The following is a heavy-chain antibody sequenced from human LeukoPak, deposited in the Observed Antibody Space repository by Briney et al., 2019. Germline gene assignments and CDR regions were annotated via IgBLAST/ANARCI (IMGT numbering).Heavy chain of an antibody. J-gene: IGHJ6*02. CDR2: INSDGSST. CDR1: GFTFSSYW. V-gene: IGHV3-74*01. D-gene: IGHD2-2*01. CDR3: ARDVPLRYYYGMDV. Sequence: PGGSLRLSCAASGFTFSSYWMHWVRQPPGKGLVWVSRINSDGSSTSYADSVKGRFTISRDNAKNTLYLQMNSLRAEDTAVYYCARDVPLRYYYGMDVWGQRTTVTVSS.